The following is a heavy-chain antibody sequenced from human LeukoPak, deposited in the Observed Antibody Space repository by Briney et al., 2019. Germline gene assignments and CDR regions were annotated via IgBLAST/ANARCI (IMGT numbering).Heavy chain of an antibody. Sequence: PSETLSLTCTVSGGSINNYYWTWIRQPPGKGLEWIGYVYYSESTNYNPSLKSRVTISVDTSKNQFSLKLNSVTAADTAIYYCARRHKVGAGDALDIWGQGTMVTVSS. V-gene: IGHV4-59*08. D-gene: IGHD3-10*01. J-gene: IGHJ3*02. CDR3: ARRHKVGAGDALDI. CDR1: GGSINNYY. CDR2: VYYSEST.